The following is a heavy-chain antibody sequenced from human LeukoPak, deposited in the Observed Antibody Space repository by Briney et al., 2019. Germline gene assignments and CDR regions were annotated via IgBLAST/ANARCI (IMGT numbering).Heavy chain of an antibody. D-gene: IGHD1-26*01. CDR1: GYTFTSYA. V-gene: IGHV1-3*01. J-gene: IGHJ3*02. Sequence: GASVKVSCKASGYTFTSYAMHWVRQAPGQRLEWTGWINAGNGNTKYSQKFQGRVTITRDTSASTAYMELSSLRSEDTAVYYCARVRVVGASEAFDIWGQGTMVTVSS. CDR2: INAGNGNT. CDR3: ARVRVVGASEAFDI.